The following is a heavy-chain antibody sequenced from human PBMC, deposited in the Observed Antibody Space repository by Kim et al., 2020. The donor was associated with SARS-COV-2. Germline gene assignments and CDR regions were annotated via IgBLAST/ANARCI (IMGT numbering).Heavy chain of an antibody. CDR3: ARGGGLRNSFDV. Sequence: SAGSVNGRFTSYRDNAKNSLYLQMDSLRAGDTAVYYCARGGGLRNSFDVWGQGTLVTVSS. V-gene: IGHV3-48*03. J-gene: IGHJ4*02. D-gene: IGHD3-16*01.